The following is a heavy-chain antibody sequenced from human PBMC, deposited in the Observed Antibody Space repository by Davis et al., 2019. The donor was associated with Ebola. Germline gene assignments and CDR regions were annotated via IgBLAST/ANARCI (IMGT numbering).Heavy chain of an antibody. Sequence: GGSLRLSCAASGFTFSSYSMNWVRQTPGKGLEWVSYMSSSSSTIYYADSVKGRFTISRDNAKNSLYLQMNSLRAEDTAVYYCAKSFAFLEWLLYVDAFDIWGQGTMVTVSS. CDR1: GFTFSSYS. D-gene: IGHD3-3*02. CDR3: AKSFAFLEWLLYVDAFDI. J-gene: IGHJ3*02. V-gene: IGHV3-48*04. CDR2: MSSSSSTI.